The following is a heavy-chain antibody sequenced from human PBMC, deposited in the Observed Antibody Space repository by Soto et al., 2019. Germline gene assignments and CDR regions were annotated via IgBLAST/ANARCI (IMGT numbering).Heavy chain of an antibody. J-gene: IGHJ4*02. CDR2: VNPSGGHT. CDR1: GDTFTDYY. CDR3: ARGGHVVVVTAALDY. D-gene: IGHD2-21*02. V-gene: IGHV1-46*01. Sequence: QVQLMQSGAEVKKPGASVKVSCKASGDTFTDYYIHWVRQAPGQGLEWMGTVNPSGGHTTYAQHFLGRVTLTRDTSTSTLSMERTSLTSDDTAIYYCARGGHVVVVTAALDYWGQGTRVTVSS.